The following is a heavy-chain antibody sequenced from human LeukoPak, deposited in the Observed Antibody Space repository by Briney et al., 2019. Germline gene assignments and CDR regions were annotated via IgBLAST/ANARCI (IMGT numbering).Heavy chain of an antibody. Sequence: GGSLRLSCAASGFTFSSYGMHWVRQAPGKGLEWVAVISYDGNNKYYADSVKGRFTISRDNSKNTLYLQMNSLRAEDTAVYYCAKRVGSWEFDYWGQGTLVTVSS. V-gene: IGHV3-30*18. CDR1: GFTFSSYG. CDR2: ISYDGNNK. J-gene: IGHJ4*02. CDR3: AKRVGSWEFDY. D-gene: IGHD1-26*01.